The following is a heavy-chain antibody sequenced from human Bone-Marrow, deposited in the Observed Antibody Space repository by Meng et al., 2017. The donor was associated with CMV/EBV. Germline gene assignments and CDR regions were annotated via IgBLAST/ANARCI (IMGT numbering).Heavy chain of an antibody. V-gene: IGHV3-72*01. CDR1: GFIFSDHY. J-gene: IGHJ4*02. CDR3: VRGYNSFDS. CDR2: SRNKANRYTT. D-gene: IGHD1-1*01. Sequence: GESLKISCAASGFIFSDHYMDWVRQAPGKGLEWVGRSRNKANRYTTEYAASVKGRFTISRDESKNSLYLQMNSLKTEDTAVFYCVRGYNSFDSWGQGTLVTCYS.